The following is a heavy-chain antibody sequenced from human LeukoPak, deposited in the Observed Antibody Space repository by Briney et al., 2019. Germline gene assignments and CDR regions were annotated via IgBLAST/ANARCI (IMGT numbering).Heavy chain of an antibody. CDR1: GFTLRSYA. V-gene: IGHV3-23*01. J-gene: IGHJ2*01. D-gene: IGHD2-21*02. CDR3: AKFHSPGRVTHFYWYFDL. CDR2: ISGSGGST. Sequence: GGSLRLSCAASGFTLRSYAMSWVRQAPGKGLEWVSTISGSGGSTDYADSVKGRFTLSRDNSKNTLFLQVNSLRADDTAVYYCAKFHSPGRVTHFYWYFDLWGRGTLVTVSS.